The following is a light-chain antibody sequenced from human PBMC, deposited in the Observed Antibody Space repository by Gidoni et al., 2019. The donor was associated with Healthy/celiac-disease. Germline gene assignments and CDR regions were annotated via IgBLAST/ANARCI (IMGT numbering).Light chain of an antibody. CDR1: QSVSSY. J-gene: IGKJ2*01. CDR3: EQRSNWPMYT. V-gene: IGKV3-11*01. CDR2: DAS. Sequence: IVLTQSPATLSLSPGERASQSVSSYLAWYQQNPGQPPRLLIYDASNRATGIPGRFSGSGSGTDFTLTISSLEPEDFAVYYCEQRSNWPMYTFGQGTKLEIK.